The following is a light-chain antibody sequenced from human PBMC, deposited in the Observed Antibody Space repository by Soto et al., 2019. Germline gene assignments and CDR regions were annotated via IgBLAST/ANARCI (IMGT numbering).Light chain of an antibody. J-gene: IGLJ2*01. CDR1: SSDVGGYNY. Sequence: QSALTQPASVSGSPGQSITISCTGTSSDVGGYNYVSWYQQHPGKAPKLMIYEVSNRPSGVSNRFSGSKSGNTASLTISGLQAEDEADYYCSSYTSSSHVVFGGATKLTVL. V-gene: IGLV2-14*01. CDR2: EVS. CDR3: SSYTSSSHVV.